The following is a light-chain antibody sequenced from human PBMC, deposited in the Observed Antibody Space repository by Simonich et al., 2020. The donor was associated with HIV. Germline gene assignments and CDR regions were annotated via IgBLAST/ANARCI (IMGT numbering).Light chain of an antibody. V-gene: IGKV4-1*01. Sequence: DIVMTQSPDSLAVSLGERATINCTSSQSVLYSSKNQTYLAWYQQKPGPPPKRLIYWASTRESGVPDRFSGWGSGTYFTLTISSLQAEDVAVYYCQQYYTSPLNFGGGTKVEIK. J-gene: IGKJ4*01. CDR1: QSVLYSSKNQTY. CDR3: QQYYTSPLN. CDR2: WAS.